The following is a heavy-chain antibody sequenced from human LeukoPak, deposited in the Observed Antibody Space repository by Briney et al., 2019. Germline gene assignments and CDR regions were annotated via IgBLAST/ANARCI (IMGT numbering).Heavy chain of an antibody. J-gene: IGHJ4*02. Sequence: SETLSLTCAVYGGSFSGYYWSWIRQPPGKGLEWIGEINHSGSTNYNPSLKSRVTISVDTSKNQFSLKLSSVTAADTAVYYCASRPLYDSSPNDYWGQGTLVTVSS. CDR1: GGSFSGYY. CDR3: ASRPLYDSSPNDY. V-gene: IGHV4-34*01. D-gene: IGHD3-22*01. CDR2: INHSGST.